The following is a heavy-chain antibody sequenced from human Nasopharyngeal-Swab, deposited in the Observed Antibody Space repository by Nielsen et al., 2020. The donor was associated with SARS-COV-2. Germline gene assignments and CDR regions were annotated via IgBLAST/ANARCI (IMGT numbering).Heavy chain of an antibody. V-gene: IGHV3-66*01. CDR2: IYSGGST. D-gene: IGHD2-21*02. J-gene: IGHJ4*02. CDR1: GFTFSSNY. Sequence: GESLKISCAASGFTFSSNYMSWVRQAPGKGLEWVSVIYSGGSTYYADSVKGRFTISRDNSKNTLYLQMNSLRAEDTAVYYCARDYCGGDCYGDYWGQGTLVTVSS. CDR3: ARDYCGGDCYGDY.